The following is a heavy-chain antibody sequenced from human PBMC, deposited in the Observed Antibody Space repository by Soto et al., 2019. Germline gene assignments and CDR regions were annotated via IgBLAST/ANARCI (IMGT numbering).Heavy chain of an antibody. V-gene: IGHV1-3*01. CDR2: INAGNGNT. Sequence: GASVKVSCKASGYTFTNYAMHWVRQAPGQRLEWMGWINAGNGNTKYSQKFQGRVTITRDTSASTAYMELSSLRSEDTAVYYCARGSGAWNYDFWSGYYTWGQGTLVTVSS. CDR1: GYTFTNYA. D-gene: IGHD3-3*01. CDR3: ARGSGAWNYDFWSGYYT. J-gene: IGHJ4*02.